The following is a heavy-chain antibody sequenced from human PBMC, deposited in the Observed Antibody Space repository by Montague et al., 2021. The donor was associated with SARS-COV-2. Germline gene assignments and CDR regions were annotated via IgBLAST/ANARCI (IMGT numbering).Heavy chain of an antibody. D-gene: IGHD6-19*01. CDR3: ATQEDPSGWIPGPFDF. CDR2: IYYRGST. CDR1: GGSISSSSYY. J-gene: IGHJ4*02. Sequence: SETLSLTCTVSGGSISSSSYYWAWIRQSPGKGLEWIGSIYYRGSTYYNPSLKSRVFISVDTSKNQLSLTLTSVTAADTAVYYCATQEDPSGWIPGPFDFWGQGTLLSVSS. V-gene: IGHV4-39*01.